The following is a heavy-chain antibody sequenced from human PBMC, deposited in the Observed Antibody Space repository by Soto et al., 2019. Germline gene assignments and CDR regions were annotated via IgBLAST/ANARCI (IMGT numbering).Heavy chain of an antibody. V-gene: IGHV4-4*02. D-gene: IGHD2-8*01. J-gene: IGHJ3*01. CDR1: RFSVTNNKY. CDR2: IYHSGAT. Sequence: QAQLQESGPGLVRPSGTLSLTCTVSRFSVTNNKYWNCVRQSPGKALEGIGEIYHSGATYYKPALTGLASISMDKSKNQTSLNLTSVTAADTAVYYRARDSRYCTHGCCSIMRDAFYVCGQGTLVPVSS. CDR3: ARDSRYCTHGCCSIMRDAFYV.